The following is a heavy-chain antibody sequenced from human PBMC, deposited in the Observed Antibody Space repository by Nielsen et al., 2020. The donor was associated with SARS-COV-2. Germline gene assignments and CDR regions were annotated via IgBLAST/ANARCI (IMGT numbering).Heavy chain of an antibody. Sequence: GESLKISCAASGFTFSSYSMNWVRQAPGKGLEWVSSISSSSSYIYYADSVKGRFTISRDNAKNSPYLQMNSLRAEDTAVYYCARVLGIRGAVAGPYGMDVWGQGTTVTVSS. V-gene: IGHV3-21*01. D-gene: IGHD6-19*01. CDR3: ARVLGIRGAVAGPYGMDV. CDR1: GFTFSSYS. J-gene: IGHJ6*02. CDR2: ISSSSSYI.